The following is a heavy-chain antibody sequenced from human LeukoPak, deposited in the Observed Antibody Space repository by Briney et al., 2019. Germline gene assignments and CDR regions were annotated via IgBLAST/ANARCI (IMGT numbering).Heavy chain of an antibody. J-gene: IGHJ6*03. CDR3: AKEVTVATFQYYYYMDV. CDR2: ISGSGGST. Sequence: PGGSLRLSCAASGFTFSIYAMSWVRQAPGKGLEWVSAISGSGGSTYYADSVKGRFTISRDNSKNTLYLQMNSLRAEDTAVYYCAKEVTVATFQYYYYMDVWGKGTTVTASS. CDR1: GFTFSIYA. D-gene: IGHD4-11*01. V-gene: IGHV3-23*01.